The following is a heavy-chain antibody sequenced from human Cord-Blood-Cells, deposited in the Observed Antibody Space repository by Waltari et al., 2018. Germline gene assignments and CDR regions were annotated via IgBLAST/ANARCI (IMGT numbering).Heavy chain of an antibody. V-gene: IGHV5-10-1*01. D-gene: IGHD6-13*01. CDR1: GSRFTSYW. Sequence: EVQLVQSGAEVKKPGQSLRISCKGSGSRFTSYWISWVPQMPGKGLEWMGRIDPSDSYTNYSPSFQGHVTISADKSISTAYLQWSSLKASDTAMYYCARQYSSSWHGFDLWGRGTLVTVSS. J-gene: IGHJ2*01. CDR3: ARQYSSSWHGFDL. CDR2: IDPSDSYT.